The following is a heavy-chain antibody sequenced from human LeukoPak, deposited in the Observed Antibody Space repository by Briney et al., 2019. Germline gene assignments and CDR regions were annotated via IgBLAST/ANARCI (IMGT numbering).Heavy chain of an antibody. Sequence: GESLKISCEGSGYTFTKYWIGWVRQMPGKGLEWMGIIHPGDSHTWYSPSFQGQVTISADKSISMAYLQWSSLKASDTTMYFCARQPGMTAKSWYFDLWGRGTLVTVSS. V-gene: IGHV5-51*01. D-gene: IGHD2-2*01. J-gene: IGHJ2*01. CDR3: ARQPGMTAKSWYFDL. CDR2: IHPGDSHT. CDR1: GYTFTKYW.